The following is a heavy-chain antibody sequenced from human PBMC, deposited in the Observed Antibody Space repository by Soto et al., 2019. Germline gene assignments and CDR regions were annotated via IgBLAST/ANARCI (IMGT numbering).Heavy chain of an antibody. V-gene: IGHV3-21*01. D-gene: IGHD6-6*01. Sequence: EVQLVESGGGLVKPGGSLRLSCAASGFTFSSYSMNWVRQAPGKGLEWVSSISSSSSYIYYADSVKGRFTISRDNAKNTQFMQMNSVRAEGTGVYYCARVGGQLVPGFDYWGQGTLVTVSS. CDR1: GFTFSSYS. CDR3: ARVGGQLVPGFDY. J-gene: IGHJ4*02. CDR2: ISSSSSYI.